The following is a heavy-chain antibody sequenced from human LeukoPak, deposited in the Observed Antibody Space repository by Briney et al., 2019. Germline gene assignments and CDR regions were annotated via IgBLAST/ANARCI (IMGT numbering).Heavy chain of an antibody. CDR2: IKHPESEK. D-gene: IGHD5-24*01. J-gene: IGHJ6*03. CDR1: GFTCSSYW. V-gene: IGHV3-7*01. Sequence: GWSLGLSCAAAGFTCSSYWMCWIRQATGQGLDWVANIKHPESEKYYVDSVKGRFTISRDNAKNSLHLQMNTLRAEDTAVYYCARVWGPKPDMPAINYHFHYYMDVWGKGTTVTVSS. CDR3: ARVWGPKPDMPAINYHFHYYMDV.